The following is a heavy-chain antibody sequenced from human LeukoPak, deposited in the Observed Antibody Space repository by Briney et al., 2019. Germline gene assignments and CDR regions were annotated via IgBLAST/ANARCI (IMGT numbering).Heavy chain of an antibody. CDR3: ARAQVVRGVWDT. V-gene: IGHV4-59*01. Sequence: SETLSLTCTVSGGSISSYYWSWIRQPPGKGLECIGYIYYSGSTNYNPSLKSRVIISVDTSKTQFSLKLSSVTAADTTVYYCARAQVVRGVWDTWGQGTLVTVSS. CDR2: IYYSGST. CDR1: GGSISSYY. D-gene: IGHD3-10*01. J-gene: IGHJ5*02.